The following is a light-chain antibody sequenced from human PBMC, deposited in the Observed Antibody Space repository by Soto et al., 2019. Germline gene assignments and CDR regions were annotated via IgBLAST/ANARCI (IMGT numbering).Light chain of an antibody. V-gene: IGLV1-44*01. J-gene: IGLJ2*01. CDR3: AAWDDSLNGPV. CDR1: SSNIGSNT. CDR2: SNN. Sequence: QAVVTQPPSASGTPGQRVTISCSGSSSNIGSNTVNWYQQLPGTAPKLLIYSNNQRPSGVPDRFSGSKSGTSASLAISGLQSEDAADYYCAAWDDSLNGPVFGGGTKLTVL.